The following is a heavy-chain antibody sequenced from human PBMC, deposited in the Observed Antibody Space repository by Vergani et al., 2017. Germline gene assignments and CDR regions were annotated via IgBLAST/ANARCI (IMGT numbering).Heavy chain of an antibody. D-gene: IGHD3-9*01. CDR3: VRGGTFDWLST. V-gene: IGHV1-2*02. CDR1: GYYFTDTY. CDR2: ITPQNGGT. J-gene: IGHJ5*02. Sequence: QVQLVQSGAEVKKPGAAVKVSCKASGYYFTDTYLHWVRQAPGQGLEWMGRITPQNGGTQYAEKFKGRVTMTRDTSITTAYMELTSLTSDDTAVYYCVRGGTFDWLSTWGQGTLVTVSS.